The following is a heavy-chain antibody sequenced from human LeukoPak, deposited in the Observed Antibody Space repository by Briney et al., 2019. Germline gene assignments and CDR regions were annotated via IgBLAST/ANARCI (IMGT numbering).Heavy chain of an antibody. J-gene: IGHJ3*02. D-gene: IGHD2-2*01. CDR3: ASENRYCSSTSCLI. V-gene: IGHV3-21*01. CDR1: GFTFSSYA. Sequence: GGSLRLSCAASGFTFSSYAMSWVRQAPGKGLEWVSSISSSSSYIYYADSVKGRFTISRDNAKNSLYLQMNSLRAEDTAVYYCASENRYCSSTSCLIWGQGTMVTVSS. CDR2: ISSSSSYI.